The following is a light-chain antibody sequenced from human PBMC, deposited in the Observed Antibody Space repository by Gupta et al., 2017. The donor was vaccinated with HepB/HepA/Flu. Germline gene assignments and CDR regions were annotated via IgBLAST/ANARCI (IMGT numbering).Light chain of an antibody. J-gene: IGKJ4*01. CDR3: QQDGTSPLT. Sequence: EIVLTQSPGTLSLSPGERATLSCRTSQNISTDYLAWYQHKRGQSPRLLSYATSTRATGIPDRFRGSGSETYFTLTITRLEPEDVAVYFCQQDGTSPLTFGGGTKVEIK. CDR2: ATS. CDR1: QNISTDY. V-gene: IGKV3-20*01.